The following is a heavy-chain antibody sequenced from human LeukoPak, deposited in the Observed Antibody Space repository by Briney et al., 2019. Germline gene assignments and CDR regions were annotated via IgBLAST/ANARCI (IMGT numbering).Heavy chain of an antibody. V-gene: IGHV4-61*02. Sequence: SETLSLTCTVSGGSISSGSYYWSWIRQPAGKGLEWIGRIYTSGSTNYNPSLKSRVTMSVDTSKNQFSLKLSSVTAADTAVYYCARDMGDPDYYYMDVWGKGTTVTVSS. J-gene: IGHJ6*03. CDR2: IYTSGST. D-gene: IGHD2-21*02. CDR3: ARDMGDPDYYYMDV. CDR1: GGSISSGSYY.